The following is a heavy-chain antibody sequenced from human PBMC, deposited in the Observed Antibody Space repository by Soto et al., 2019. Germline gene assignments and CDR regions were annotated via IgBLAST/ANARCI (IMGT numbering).Heavy chain of an antibody. CDR2: ISSSSSTI. D-gene: IGHD6-19*01. CDR1: GFTFSSYS. V-gene: IGHV3-48*01. J-gene: IGHJ4*02. CDR3: ARYRGSGWCSLTFDF. Sequence: EVQLVESGGGLVQPGGSLRLSCAASGFTFSSYSMNWVRQAPGKGLEWVSYISSSSSTIYYADSVKGRFTISRNNAKNSPYRQMYRQRAEDKAVDYCARYRGSGWCSLTFDFWGQGTLVTVSS.